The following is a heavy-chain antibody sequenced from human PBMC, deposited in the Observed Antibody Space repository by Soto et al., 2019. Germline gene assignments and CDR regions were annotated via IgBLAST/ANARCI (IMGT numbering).Heavy chain of an antibody. CDR1: GFTFSSYG. Sequence: QVQLVESGGGVVQPGRSLRLSCAASGFTFSSYGMHWGRQAPGKGLEWVAVIWYDGSNKYYADSVKGRFTISRDNSKNTLYLKMNSLRAEDTAVYYCARETTVTTKPTYYYYGMDVWGQGTTVTVSS. CDR2: IWYDGSNK. V-gene: IGHV3-33*01. CDR3: ARETTVTTKPTYYYYGMDV. J-gene: IGHJ6*02. D-gene: IGHD4-4*01.